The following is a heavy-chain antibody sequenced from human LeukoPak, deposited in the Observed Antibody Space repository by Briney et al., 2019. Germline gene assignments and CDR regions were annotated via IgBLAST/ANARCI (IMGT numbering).Heavy chain of an antibody. J-gene: IGHJ4*02. D-gene: IGHD6-13*01. CDR3: ARRRGYTSSWYDY. V-gene: IGHV5-51*01. CDR1: GYTFTNYW. Sequence: GESLKISCKGSGYTFTNYWIGWVRQMPGKGLEWMGIIYPGDSDTRYSPSFQGQVTISADKSISTAYPQWSSLKASDTAIYYCARRRGYTSSWYDYWGQGTLVTVSS. CDR2: IYPGDSDT.